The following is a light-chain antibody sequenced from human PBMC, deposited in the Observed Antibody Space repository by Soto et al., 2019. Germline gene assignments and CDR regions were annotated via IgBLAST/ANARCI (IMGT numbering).Light chain of an antibody. CDR2: AAS. CDR1: QTISSY. CDR3: QQSFSAPPYT. J-gene: IGKJ2*01. Sequence: DIQMTQSPSSLSASVGDRVTITCRASQTISSYLNWYQQIPGKAPKLLIYAASSILSGVPSRFSGSGSGTNFTLTISSLQPEDFATYYCQQSFSAPPYTFGQGTKLDIK. V-gene: IGKV1-39*01.